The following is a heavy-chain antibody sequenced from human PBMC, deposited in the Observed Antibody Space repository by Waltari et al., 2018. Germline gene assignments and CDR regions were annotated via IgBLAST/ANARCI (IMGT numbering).Heavy chain of an antibody. CDR3: ARDVPNSGRGGFDF. D-gene: IGHD3-10*01. J-gene: IGHJ3*01. Sequence: EVLLVELGGGLVQQGGSLSRSGVISGLLFIAFWLYWVRHAQGMGVEWVANIRQDVVEKNYLDSVKGRFTVSRYNAENSLFLQLNSLTAEDTALYYCARDVPNSGRGGFDFWGHGTMVTVSS. CDR2: IRQDVVEK. V-gene: IGHV3-7*01. CDR1: GLLFIAFW.